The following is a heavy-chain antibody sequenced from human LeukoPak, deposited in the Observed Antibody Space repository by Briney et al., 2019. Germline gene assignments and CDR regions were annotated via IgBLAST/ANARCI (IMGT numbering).Heavy chain of an antibody. V-gene: IGHV3-21*01. D-gene: IGHD1-26*01. Sequence: GGSLRLSRAASGFTFSSYSMDWVRQAPGKGLEWVSSISSSSTYIYYADSVKGRFTISRDNAKNSLYLQMNSLRAEDTVVYYCARDNKWELLGNFDYWGQGTLVTVSS. CDR2: ISSSSTYI. J-gene: IGHJ4*02. CDR1: GFTFSSYS. CDR3: ARDNKWELLGNFDY.